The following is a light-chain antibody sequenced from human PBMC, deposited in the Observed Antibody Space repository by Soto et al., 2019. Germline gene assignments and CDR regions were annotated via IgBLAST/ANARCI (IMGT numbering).Light chain of an antibody. CDR3: CSYSTSTTRYL. V-gene: IGLV2-14*01. CDR1: SSDVGGYTY. J-gene: IGLJ1*01. CDR2: EVR. Sequence: QSALAQPDSVSGSPGQSITISCTGTSSDVGGYTYVSWYQQHPGKSPKLMIYEVRHRPSGISDRFSGSKSGSTASLTISGLQAEDEADYYCCSYSTSTTRYLFGTGTKVTVL.